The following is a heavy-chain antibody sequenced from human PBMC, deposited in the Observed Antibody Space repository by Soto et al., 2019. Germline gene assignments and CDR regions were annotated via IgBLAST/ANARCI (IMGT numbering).Heavy chain of an antibody. CDR2: INQDGSEK. D-gene: IGHD1-26*01. Sequence: EVHLVESGGGLVQTGGSLRLSCAIFGSTVSRDWMNWVRQAPGKGLEWVAHINQDGSEKYYVDSVKGRFTISRDNAKNSLYLQMNSLRPADTAMYYCSGGVGDAFWGQGTLVTVSS. J-gene: IGHJ4*02. CDR1: GSTVSRDW. V-gene: IGHV3-7*04. CDR3: SGGVGDAF.